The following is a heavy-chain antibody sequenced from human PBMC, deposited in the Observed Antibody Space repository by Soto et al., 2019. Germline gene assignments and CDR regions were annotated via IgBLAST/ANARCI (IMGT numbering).Heavy chain of an antibody. CDR2: IYSSGST. D-gene: IGHD3-3*01. CDR3: ARHLADNAYDLNY. J-gene: IGHJ4*02. CDR1: GASISSSDYY. V-gene: IGHV4-39*01. Sequence: QLQLQESGPGLVKPSETLSLTCTVSGASISSSDYYWAWIRQSPGKGLEWIGSIYSSGSTSYSPSLKSGVTVSIDTSKNQFALKLYSVTAAYTAVYYCARHLADNAYDLNYWGRGALVTVSS.